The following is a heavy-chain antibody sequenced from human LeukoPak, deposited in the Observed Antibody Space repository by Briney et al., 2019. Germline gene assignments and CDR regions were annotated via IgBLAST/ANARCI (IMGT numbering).Heavy chain of an antibody. D-gene: IGHD5-18*01. V-gene: IGHV1-2*02. J-gene: IGHJ6*03. CDR2: INPNSGDT. CDR1: GYTFIDYY. CDR3: ASFGYRYGLYMDV. Sequence: ASVKVSCKASGYTFIDYYIHWVRQAPGQGLEWMAWINPNSGDTNSAQKFQGRVTLTRDTSISTAFMELSRLRYDDTAVYHCASFGYRYGLYMDVWGKGTTVTISS.